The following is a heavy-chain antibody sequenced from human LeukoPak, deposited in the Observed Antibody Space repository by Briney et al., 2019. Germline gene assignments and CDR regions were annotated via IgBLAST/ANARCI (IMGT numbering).Heavy chain of an antibody. CDR3: ARERCGGDCYYYLNGMDV. CDR2: IYTSGST. D-gene: IGHD2-21*02. CDR1: GGSISSYF. Sequence: SETLSLTCTVSGGSISSYFWTWIRQPAGKGLEWIGHIYTSGSTKYNPSLKSRVTMSVDTSKNQFSLKLNSVTAADTALYYCARERCGGDCYYYLNGMDVWGQGTPVTVSS. V-gene: IGHV4-4*07. J-gene: IGHJ6*02.